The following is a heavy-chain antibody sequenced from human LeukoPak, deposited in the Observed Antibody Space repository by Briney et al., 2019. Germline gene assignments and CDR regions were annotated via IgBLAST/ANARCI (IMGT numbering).Heavy chain of an antibody. CDR2: ISSSSGTI. D-gene: IGHD5-18*01. CDR3: AREVTRRHYAFDI. J-gene: IGHJ3*02. V-gene: IGHV3-48*04. CDR1: GFTFSSYS. Sequence: GGSLRLSCAASGFTFSSYSMNWVRQAPGKGLEWVSYISSSSGTIYYADSVKGRFTISRDNAKNSLYLQMNSLRAEDTAVYYCAREVTRRHYAFDIWGQGTMVTVSS.